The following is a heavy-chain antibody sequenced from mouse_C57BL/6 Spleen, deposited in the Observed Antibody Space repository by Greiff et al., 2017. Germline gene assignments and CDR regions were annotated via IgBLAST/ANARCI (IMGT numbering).Heavy chain of an antibody. V-gene: IGHV1-22*01. CDR3: ERGGYDYDGGYFGV. Sequence: VQLQQSGPELVKPGASVKMSCKASGYTFTDYNMHWVKQSHGKSLEWIGYINPNNGGTSYNQKFKGKATLTVTKSSSTAYMGLRSLTSEASAVNYGERGGYDYDGGYFGVWGTGTTVTVSS. D-gene: IGHD2-4*01. CDR1: GYTFTDYN. CDR2: INPNNGGT. J-gene: IGHJ1*03.